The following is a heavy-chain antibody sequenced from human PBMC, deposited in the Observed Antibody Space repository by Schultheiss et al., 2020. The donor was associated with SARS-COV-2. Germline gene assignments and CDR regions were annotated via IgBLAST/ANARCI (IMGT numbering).Heavy chain of an antibody. D-gene: IGHD2-15*01. J-gene: IGHJ6*02. CDR3: ARAGYCSGGSCLYYYYGMDV. CDR2: IYYSGST. CDR1: GGSISSYY. V-gene: IGHV4-59*01. Sequence: SETLSLTCTVSGGSISSYYWSWIRQPPGKGLEWIGYIYYSGSTNYNPSLKSRVTISVDTSKNQFSLKLSSVTAADTAVYYCARAGYCSGGSCLYYYYGMDVWGQGTTVTVSS.